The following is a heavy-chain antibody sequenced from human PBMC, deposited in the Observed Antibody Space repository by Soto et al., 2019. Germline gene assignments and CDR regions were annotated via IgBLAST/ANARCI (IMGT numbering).Heavy chain of an antibody. Sequence: GGSLRLSCAASGFPFSRFAMSWVRQAPGKGLEWVSAITGSTGGTYYADSVKGRFTISRDNSKNTLYLQMNSLRAEDTAVYYCAKDVVYYDSSRFDHWGQGTLVTVSS. D-gene: IGHD3-22*01. CDR2: ITGSTGGT. J-gene: IGHJ4*02. CDR1: GFPFSRFA. V-gene: IGHV3-23*01. CDR3: AKDVVYYDSSRFDH.